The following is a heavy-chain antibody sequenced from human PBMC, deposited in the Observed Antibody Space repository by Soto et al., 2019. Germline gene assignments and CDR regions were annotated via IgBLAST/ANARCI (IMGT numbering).Heavy chain of an antibody. V-gene: IGHV4-59*03. J-gene: IGHJ3*01. Sequence: QVQLQESGPGPVKPSETLSLTCTFSGGPISRFYWSWIRQSPGKRLEWIGHVSYSGDTKYNPSLKSRVTISLETSMNQFSLKVNSVTAADTAVYYCATEGFGELGVFDFWGQWTLVTVSS. CDR3: ATEGFGELGVFDF. CDR1: GGPISRFY. D-gene: IGHD3-10*01. CDR2: VSYSGDT.